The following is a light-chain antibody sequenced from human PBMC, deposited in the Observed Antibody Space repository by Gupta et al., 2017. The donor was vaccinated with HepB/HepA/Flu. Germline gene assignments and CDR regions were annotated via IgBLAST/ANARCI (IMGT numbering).Light chain of an antibody. J-gene: IGKJ2*01. CDR2: DAS. Sequence: DIQMTQSPSSLSASIGDRVTITCQASQDINNYLNWYQQKPGKAPKLLISDASDLKTGVPSRFRGSGSGTDFTFTISSLQPEDIATYYCQQFDNFPLTFGQGTKL. CDR1: QDINNY. CDR3: QQFDNFPLT. V-gene: IGKV1-33*01.